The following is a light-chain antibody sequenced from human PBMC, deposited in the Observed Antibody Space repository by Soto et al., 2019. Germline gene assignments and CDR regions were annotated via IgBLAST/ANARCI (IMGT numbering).Light chain of an antibody. CDR2: DGS. CDR1: QSISRLY. J-gene: IGKJ1*01. CDR3: QQHDTSDTWT. Sequence: EVVLTKSPGTLSLSPGEGATLSCRAIQSISRLYLSWYQQKPGQPPRLLIYDGSTRATGIPDRFSGSGSGTDFTLTISKLEPGDFAVYYCQQHDTSDTWTFGQGTKVDIK. V-gene: IGKV3-20*01.